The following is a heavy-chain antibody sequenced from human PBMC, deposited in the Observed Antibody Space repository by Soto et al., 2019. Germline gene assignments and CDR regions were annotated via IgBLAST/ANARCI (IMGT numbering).Heavy chain of an antibody. CDR1: GFTFSDYY. V-gene: IGHV3-11*01. J-gene: IGHJ4*01. D-gene: IGHD1-26*01. CDR3: VRGASLNFDS. Sequence: GGSLRLSCAASGFTFSDYYIHWIRRAPGKGLEWISYISGNGEIIQYAASARGRFTISRDNAKNSLYLQMNSLRAEDTAFYYCVRGASLNFDSWGHGTLVTVSS. CDR2: ISGNGEII.